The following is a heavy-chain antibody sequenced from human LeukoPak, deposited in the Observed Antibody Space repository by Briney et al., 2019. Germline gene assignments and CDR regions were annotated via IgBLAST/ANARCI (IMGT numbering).Heavy chain of an antibody. CDR1: GFTFSDYY. CDR3: VNHEAIGHPQFDF. D-gene: IGHD3-22*01. J-gene: IGHJ4*02. CDR2: LSGSGVIT. Sequence: GGSLRLSCAASGFTFSDYYISSIRQAPGKGLEWLSSLSGSGVITSYADSVKGRFTTSRHNSKNTLYLQMNSLRADDTGVYYCVNHEAIGHPQFDFWGQGTLVTVSS. V-gene: IGHV3-23*01.